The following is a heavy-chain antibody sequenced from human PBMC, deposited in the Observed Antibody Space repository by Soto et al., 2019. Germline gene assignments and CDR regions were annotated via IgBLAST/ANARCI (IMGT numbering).Heavy chain of an antibody. CDR1: GFTFSSYG. CDR2: IWYDGSNK. J-gene: IGHJ4*02. D-gene: IGHD5-18*01. V-gene: IGHV3-33*01. Sequence: QVQLVESGGGVVQPGRSLRLSCAASGFTFSSYGMHWVRQAPGKGLEWVAVIWYDGSNKYYADSVKGRFTISRDNSKNSLYLQMNSLRAEDTAVYYCARGGTIVDTAMGIDYWGQGTLVTVSS. CDR3: ARGGTIVDTAMGIDY.